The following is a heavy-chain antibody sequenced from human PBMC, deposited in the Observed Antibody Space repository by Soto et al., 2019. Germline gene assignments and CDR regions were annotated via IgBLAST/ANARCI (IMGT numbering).Heavy chain of an antibody. Sequence: SETLSLTCTVSGGSISSYYWSWIRQPPGKGLEWIGYIYYSGSTNYSPSLKSRVTMSVDTSKNQFSLTLNSVTAADTATYYCARGGISHWAYFYYMDVWDRGTTVTVSS. CDR2: IYYSGST. CDR3: ARGGISHWAYFYYMDV. CDR1: GGSISSYY. J-gene: IGHJ6*03. D-gene: IGHD2-21*01. V-gene: IGHV4-59*12.